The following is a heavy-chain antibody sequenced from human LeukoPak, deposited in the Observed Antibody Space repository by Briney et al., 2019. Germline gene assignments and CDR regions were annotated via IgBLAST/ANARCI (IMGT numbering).Heavy chain of an antibody. V-gene: IGHV3-21*01. CDR1: GFTFSSYS. D-gene: IGHD5-12*01. Sequence: GGSLRLSCAASGFTFSSYSMNWVRQAPGKGLEWVSSISSSSSYIYYADSVKGRFTISRDNAKNSLYLQMNSLRAEDTAVYYCARAKWRSGYGNGYSDYWGQGTLVTVSS. J-gene: IGHJ4*02. CDR3: ARAKWRSGYGNGYSDY. CDR2: ISSSSSYI.